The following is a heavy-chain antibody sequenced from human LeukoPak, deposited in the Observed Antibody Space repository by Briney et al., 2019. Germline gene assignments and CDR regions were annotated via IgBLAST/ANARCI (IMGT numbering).Heavy chain of an antibody. Sequence: ASVKVSCKASGYTFTGYYMHWVRQAPGQGLEWMGRINPNSGGTNYAQKFQGRVTMTRDTSISTAYMELSRLRSDDTAVYYCARGSSSGWYFLDYWGQGTLVTVSS. D-gene: IGHD6-13*01. J-gene: IGHJ4*02. CDR2: INPNSGGT. V-gene: IGHV1-2*06. CDR3: ARGSSSGWYFLDY. CDR1: GYTFTGYY.